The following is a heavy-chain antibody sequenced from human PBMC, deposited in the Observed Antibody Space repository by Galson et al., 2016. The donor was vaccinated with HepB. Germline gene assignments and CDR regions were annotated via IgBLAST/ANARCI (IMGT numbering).Heavy chain of an antibody. J-gene: IGHJ6*04. Sequence: SLRLSCAASGFTFRNYGMTWVRLAPGKGLEVVSSISRSGDSTAYADSVRGWFTISRDNSKNTRSLQMNSLTADDTAIYYCVQGSTAPAVWGKGTTVTVSS. CDR3: VQGSTAPAV. CDR2: ISRSGDST. V-gene: IGHV3-23*01. CDR1: GFTFRNYG. D-gene: IGHD2-2*01.